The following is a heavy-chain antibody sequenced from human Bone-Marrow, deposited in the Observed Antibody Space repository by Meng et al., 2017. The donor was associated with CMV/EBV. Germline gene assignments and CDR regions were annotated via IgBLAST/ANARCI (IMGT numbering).Heavy chain of an antibody. Sequence: GECLKISCRGSGYSFISNWIGWVRQMPGKGLEWMGIIYPGDSDTRYSPSFQGQVTISADKSINTAFLQWSSLKASDTAMYYCARAIVGANDAFDIWGRGTMVTVSS. CDR1: GYSFISNW. CDR3: ARAIVGANDAFDI. D-gene: IGHD1-26*01. CDR2: IYPGDSDT. V-gene: IGHV5-51*01. J-gene: IGHJ3*02.